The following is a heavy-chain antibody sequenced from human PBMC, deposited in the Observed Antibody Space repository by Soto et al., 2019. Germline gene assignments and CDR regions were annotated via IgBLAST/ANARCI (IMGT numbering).Heavy chain of an antibody. CDR2: ISGNGGDYT. CDR1: GFTFSTYA. V-gene: IGHV3-23*01. J-gene: IGHJ4*02. D-gene: IGHD2-2*01. CDR3: VPLCRYCSTTTPS. Sequence: GGSLRLSCAASGFTFSTYAMSWVRQAPRKGLEWVSAISGNGGDYTYYADSVKGRFTISRDNSKNTLYLQMNSLRAEDTAVYYCVPLCRYCSTTTPSWGQGTLVTVSS.